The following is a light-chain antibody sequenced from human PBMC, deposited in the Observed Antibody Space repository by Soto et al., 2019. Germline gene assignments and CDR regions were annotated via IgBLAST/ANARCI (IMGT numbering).Light chain of an antibody. CDR3: SLYASSTTPYV. Sequence: QSALTQPASVSGSPGQSITISCTGTSSDVGSYNLVSWYQQHPGKAPKLMIYEGSKRPSGVSNRFSGSKSGNTASLTISGLQAEDEADYYCSLYASSTTPYVFGTGTKLTVL. J-gene: IGLJ1*01. CDR2: EGS. V-gene: IGLV2-14*02. CDR1: SSDVGSYNL.